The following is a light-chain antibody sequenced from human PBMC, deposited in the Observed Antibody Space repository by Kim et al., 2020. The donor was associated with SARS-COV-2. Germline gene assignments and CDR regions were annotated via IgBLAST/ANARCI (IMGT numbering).Light chain of an antibody. J-gene: IGKJ1*01. CDR1: QSVSSY. CDR3: QQRSNWWT. Sequence: SLAPGDRATLSCRASQSVSSYLAWYQQKPGQAPRLLIYDASNRATGIPARFSGSGSGTDFTLTISSLEPEDFAVYYCQQRSNWWTFGQGTKVDIK. CDR2: DAS. V-gene: IGKV3-11*01.